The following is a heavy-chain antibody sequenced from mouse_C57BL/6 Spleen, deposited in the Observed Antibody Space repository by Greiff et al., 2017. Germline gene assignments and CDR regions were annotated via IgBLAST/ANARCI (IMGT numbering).Heavy chain of an antibody. Sequence: EVNLVESGGDLVKPGGSLKLSCAASGFTFSSYGMSWVRQTPDKRLEWVATISSGGSYTYYPDSVKGRFTISRDNAKNTLYLQMSSLKSEDTAMYYCARHSQSTMVTTAPFAYWGQGTLVTVSA. V-gene: IGHV5-6*01. CDR3: ARHSQSTMVTTAPFAY. CDR1: GFTFSSYG. CDR2: ISSGGSYT. D-gene: IGHD2-2*01. J-gene: IGHJ3*01.